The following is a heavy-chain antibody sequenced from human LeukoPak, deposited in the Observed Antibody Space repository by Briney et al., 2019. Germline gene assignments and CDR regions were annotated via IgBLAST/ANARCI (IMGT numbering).Heavy chain of an antibody. D-gene: IGHD6-13*01. Sequence: PGASVKVSCKASGYTFTSYDINWVRQATGQGLEWMGWMNPNSGNTGYAQKFQGRVTITRNTSISTAYMELSSLRSEDTAVYYCARVVWAAAGSFDYWGQGTLVTVSS. V-gene: IGHV1-8*03. CDR1: GYTFTSYD. CDR2: MNPNSGNT. CDR3: ARVVWAAAGSFDY. J-gene: IGHJ4*02.